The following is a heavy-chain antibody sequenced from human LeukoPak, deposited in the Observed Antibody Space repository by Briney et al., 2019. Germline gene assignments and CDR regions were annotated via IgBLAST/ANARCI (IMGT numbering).Heavy chain of an antibody. J-gene: IGHJ4*02. V-gene: IGHV1-8*03. CDR2: MNPNSGNT. CDR1: GYTFTSYD. CDR3: ARVILRGIAALGY. D-gene: IGHD6-13*01. Sequence: ASVKVSCKASGYTFTSYDINWVRQATGQGLEWMGWMNPNSGNTGYAQKFQGRVTITRNTSISTAYMELSSLRSEDTAVYCCARVILRGIAALGYWGQGTLVTVSS.